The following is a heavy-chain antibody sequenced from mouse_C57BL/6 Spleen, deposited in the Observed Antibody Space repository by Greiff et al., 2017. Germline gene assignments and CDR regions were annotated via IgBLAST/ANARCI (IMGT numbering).Heavy chain of an antibody. CDR1: GFNIKDDY. J-gene: IGHJ3*01. D-gene: IGHD1-1*01. CDR2: IDPENGDT. Sequence: EVQLQESGAELVRPGASVKLSCTASGFNIKDDYMHWVKQRPEQGLEWIGWIDPENGDTEYASKFQGKATITADTSSNTAYLQLSSLTSEDTAVYYCTKNYGSSWLAYWGQGTLVTVSA. V-gene: IGHV14-4*01. CDR3: TKNYGSSWLAY.